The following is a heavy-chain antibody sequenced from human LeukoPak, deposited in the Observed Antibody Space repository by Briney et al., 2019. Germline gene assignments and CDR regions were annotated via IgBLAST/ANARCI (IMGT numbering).Heavy chain of an antibody. CDR3: ARGVAEAVNWFDP. J-gene: IGHJ5*02. CDR1: GYTFTGYY. V-gene: IGHV1-2*02. Sequence: ASVKVSCKASGYTFTGYYMHWVRQAPGQGLEWMGWINPNSGGTSYAQKFQGRVTMTRDTSISTAYMELSRLTSDDTAVYYCARGVAEAVNWFDPWGQGTLVTVSS. CDR2: INPNSGGT. D-gene: IGHD6-13*01.